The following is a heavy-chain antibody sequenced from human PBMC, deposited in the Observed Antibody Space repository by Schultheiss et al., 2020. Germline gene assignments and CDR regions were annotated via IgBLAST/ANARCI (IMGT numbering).Heavy chain of an antibody. V-gene: IGHV4-34*01. J-gene: IGHJ5*02. CDR3: ARGPHCSGGSCYSGWFDP. CDR1: GGSFSGYY. CDR2: IYYSGST. Sequence: SQPLSLTCAVYGGSFSGYYWSWIRQPPGKGLEWIGSIYYSGSTYYNPSLKSRVTISVDTSKNQFSLKLSSVTAADTAVYYCARGPHCSGGSCYSGWFDPWGQGTLVTVSS. D-gene: IGHD2-15*01.